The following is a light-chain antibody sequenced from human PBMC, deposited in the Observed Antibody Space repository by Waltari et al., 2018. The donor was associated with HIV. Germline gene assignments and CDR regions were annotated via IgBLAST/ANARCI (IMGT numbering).Light chain of an antibody. Sequence: ILLTQSPITLSVSPGERVTLSCRASQSIGSYLAWYQQKNGQPPRLLVYGASMRATGVPARFNCNGSETYFHLVIDRPQADGRSVYYCHQYPAWPRCTFGQGTKVEIK. CDR2: GAS. CDR3: HQYPAWPRCT. J-gene: IGKJ2*02. V-gene: IGKV3D-15*01. CDR1: QSIGSY.